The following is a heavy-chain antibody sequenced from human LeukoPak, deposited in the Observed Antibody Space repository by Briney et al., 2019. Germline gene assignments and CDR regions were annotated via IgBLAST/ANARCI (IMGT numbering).Heavy chain of an antibody. Sequence: GSLRLSCAASGFRFSTYSMNWVRQAPGKGLEWVSSISSSSSHIYYADSVKGRFTISRDNAKNSLYLQMNSPRAEDTAVYYCARVKEASAFDIWGQGTMITVSS. J-gene: IGHJ3*02. D-gene: IGHD5-12*01. V-gene: IGHV3-21*01. CDR1: GFRFSTYS. CDR3: ARVKEASAFDI. CDR2: ISSSSSHI.